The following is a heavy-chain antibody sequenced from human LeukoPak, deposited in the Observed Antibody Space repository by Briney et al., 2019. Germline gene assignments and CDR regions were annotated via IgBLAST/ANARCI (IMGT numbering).Heavy chain of an antibody. Sequence: PSETLSLTCTVSGGSVSSGSYYWSWIRQPSGKGLEWIGYIYYSGSTNYNPSLKSRVTISVDTSKNQFSLKLSSVTAADTAVYYCARWWFGELTFDYWGQGTLVTVSS. CDR1: GGSVSSGSYY. V-gene: IGHV4-61*01. D-gene: IGHD3-10*01. CDR2: IYYSGST. J-gene: IGHJ4*02. CDR3: ARWWFGELTFDY.